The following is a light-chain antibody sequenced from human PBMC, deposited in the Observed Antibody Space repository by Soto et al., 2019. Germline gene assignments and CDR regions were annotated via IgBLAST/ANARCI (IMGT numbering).Light chain of an antibody. Sequence: QSVLTQPPSVSGAPGQKVTISCTGSSSNIGAGYDVHWYQQLPGTAPKLLIYGNSNRPSGVPDRLSGSKSGTSASLAITGRQVEDEADYYCQSYDSSLSAAVFGGGTKLTVL. V-gene: IGLV1-40*01. CDR2: GNS. CDR3: QSYDSSLSAAV. CDR1: SSNIGAGYD. J-gene: IGLJ2*01.